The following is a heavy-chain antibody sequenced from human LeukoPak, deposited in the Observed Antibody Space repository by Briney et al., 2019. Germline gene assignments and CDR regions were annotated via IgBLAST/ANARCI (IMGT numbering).Heavy chain of an antibody. J-gene: IGHJ5*02. V-gene: IGHV1-8*01. CDR3: ARGRLGYCSSTSCYGFDP. Sequence: ASVKVSCKASGYTFTSYDINWVRQATGQGLEWMGWMNPNSGNTGYAQKFQGRVTMTRNTSISTAYMELSSLRSEDTAVYYCARGRLGYCSSTSCYGFDPWGQGTLVTVPS. CDR1: GYTFTSYD. CDR2: MNPNSGNT. D-gene: IGHD2-2*01.